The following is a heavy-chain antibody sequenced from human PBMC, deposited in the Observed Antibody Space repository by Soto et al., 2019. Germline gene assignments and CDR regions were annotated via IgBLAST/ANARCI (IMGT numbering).Heavy chain of an antibody. CDR3: ARDRVLRFLEWFYGMDV. V-gene: IGHV1-69*05. CDR1: GGTFSSYA. CDR2: IIPIFGTA. D-gene: IGHD3-3*01. J-gene: IGHJ6*02. Sequence: SVKVSCKASGGTFSSYAISWVRQAPGQGLEWMGGIIPIFGTANYAQKFQGRVTITTDKSTSTAYMELSSLRSEDTAVYYGARDRVLRFLEWFYGMDVWGQGTTVTVSS.